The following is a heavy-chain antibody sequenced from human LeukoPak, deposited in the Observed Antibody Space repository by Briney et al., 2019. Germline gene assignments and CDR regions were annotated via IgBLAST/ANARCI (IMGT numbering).Heavy chain of an antibody. J-gene: IGHJ4*02. V-gene: IGHV1-8*01. Sequence: GASVKVSCKASGYAFTSYDINWVRQATGQGLEWMGWMNPNSGNTGYAQKFQGRVATTRNTSLTTAYMELSSLRSDDTAVYFCARVGSAAATADYWGQGTLVTVSS. CDR2: MNPNSGNT. CDR1: GYAFTSYD. CDR3: ARVGSAAATADY. D-gene: IGHD6-25*01.